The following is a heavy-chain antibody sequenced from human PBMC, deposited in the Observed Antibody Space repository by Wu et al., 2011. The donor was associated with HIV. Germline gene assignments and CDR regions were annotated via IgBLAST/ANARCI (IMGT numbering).Heavy chain of an antibody. J-gene: IGHJ4*02. CDR3: ARGSIGMLL. Sequence: QVQLVQSGAEVKKAGSSVKVSCKASGNTFSGYAVSWVRQAPGQGLEWMGWMNPNSGDTDYAQKFQGRVTITRDTSINTAYMDLSSLRSEDTAVYYCARGSIGMLLWGQGTLVTVSS. D-gene: IGHD1-1*01. CDR1: GNTFSGYA. V-gene: IGHV1-8*03. CDR2: MNPNSGDT.